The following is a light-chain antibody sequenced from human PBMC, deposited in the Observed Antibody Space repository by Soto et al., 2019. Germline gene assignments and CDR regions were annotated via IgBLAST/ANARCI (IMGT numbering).Light chain of an antibody. CDR3: QQCSTWPLFT. CDR1: QTVSRY. CDR2: YAS. J-gene: IGKJ4*01. Sequence: VLTQSPATLFLSPGERATLSCRASQTVSRYLAWYQQKPGQAPRLLIYYASNRATGIPARFSGSGSVTDYTLTISSLESGDVAVYCCQQCSTWPLFTFGGGTKVEI. V-gene: IGKV3-11*01.